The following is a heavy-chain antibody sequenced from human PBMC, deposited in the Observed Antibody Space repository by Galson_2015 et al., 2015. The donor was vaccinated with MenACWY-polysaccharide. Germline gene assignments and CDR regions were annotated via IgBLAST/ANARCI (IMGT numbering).Heavy chain of an antibody. Sequence: SLRLSCAASGFTFSSYWMHWVRQAPGKGLVWVSRINADGSATDYADSVRGRFTISGDNAKNTLYLELNSLRAEDTAVYYCTKAGAKYCRGSSCYFNWFDPGGQGTLVTVSS. V-gene: IGHV3-74*01. J-gene: IGHJ5*02. D-gene: IGHD2-15*01. CDR2: INADGSAT. CDR3: TKAGAKYCRGSSCYFNWFDP. CDR1: GFTFSSYW.